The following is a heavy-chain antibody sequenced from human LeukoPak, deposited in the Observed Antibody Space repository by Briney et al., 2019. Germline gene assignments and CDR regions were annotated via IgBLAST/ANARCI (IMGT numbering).Heavy chain of an antibody. V-gene: IGHV4-39*01. Sequence: PSETLSLTCTVSGGSISGSSYYWGWIRQPPGKGLEWIGNIYYSGSTYYNPSLKSRVTISVDTSKNQFSLTLSSVTAADTAVYYCARQGGYYYVLDCWGQGTLVTVSS. CDR2: IYYSGST. D-gene: IGHD3-22*01. CDR3: ARQGGYYYVLDC. CDR1: GGSISGSSYY. J-gene: IGHJ4*02.